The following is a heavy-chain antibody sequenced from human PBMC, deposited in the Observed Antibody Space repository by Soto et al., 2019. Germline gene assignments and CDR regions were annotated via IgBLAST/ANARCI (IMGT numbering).Heavy chain of an antibody. D-gene: IGHD2-2*01. CDR2: INPNSGGT. J-gene: IGHJ6*02. V-gene: IGHV1-2*04. CDR3: ARGCSSTSCYSLYGMDV. CDR1: GYTFNGYY. Sequence: GASVKVSCKASGYTFNGYYMHWVRQAPGLGLEWMGWINPNSGGTNYAQKFQGWVTMTRDTSISTAYMEVSRLRSDDTAVYYCARGCSSTSCYSLYGMDVWGQGTTVTVSS.